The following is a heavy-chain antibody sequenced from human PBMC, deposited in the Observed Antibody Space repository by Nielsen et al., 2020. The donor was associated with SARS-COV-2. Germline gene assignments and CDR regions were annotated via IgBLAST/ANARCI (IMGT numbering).Heavy chain of an antibody. V-gene: IGHV5-51*01. Sequence: GESLKISCKGSGYSFTSYWIGWVRQMPGKGLEWMGIIYPGDSDTRYSPSFQGQVTISADKSISTAYLQWSSLKASDTAMYYCARHANFGHSGYDVVYFDYWGQGTLVTVSS. CDR3: ARHANFGHSGYDVVYFDY. CDR2: IYPGDSDT. D-gene: IGHD5-12*01. J-gene: IGHJ4*02. CDR1: GYSFTSYW.